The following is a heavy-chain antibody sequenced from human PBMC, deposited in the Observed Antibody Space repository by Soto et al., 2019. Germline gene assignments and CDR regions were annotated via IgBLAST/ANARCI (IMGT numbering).Heavy chain of an antibody. CDR1: GGSISSYY. V-gene: IGHV4-59*01. D-gene: IGHD3-10*01. Sequence: PSETLSLTCTVSGGSISSYYWSWMRQPPGKGLEWIGYIYYSGSTNYNPSLKSRVTISVDTSKNQFSLKLSSVTAADTAVYYCASNYGSGSYFASGFDHWGQGTLVTVSS. J-gene: IGHJ4*02. CDR3: ASNYGSGSYFASGFDH. CDR2: IYYSGST.